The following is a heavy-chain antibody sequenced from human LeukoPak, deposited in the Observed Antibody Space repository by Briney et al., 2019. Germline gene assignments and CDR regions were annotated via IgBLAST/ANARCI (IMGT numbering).Heavy chain of an antibody. J-gene: IGHJ4*02. CDR2: ISSSSSYI. CDR1: GFTFSSYS. Sequence: PGGSLRLSCAASGFTFSSYSMNWVRQAPGKGLEWVSSISSSSSYIYYADSVKGRFTISRDNAKNSLYLQMNSLRAEDTAVYYCARDLTPRDYDFWSGYPLDYWGQGTLVTVSS. V-gene: IGHV3-21*01. CDR3: ARDLTPRDYDFWSGYPLDY. D-gene: IGHD3-3*01.